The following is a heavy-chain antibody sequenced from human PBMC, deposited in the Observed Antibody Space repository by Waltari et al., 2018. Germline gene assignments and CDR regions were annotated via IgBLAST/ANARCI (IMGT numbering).Heavy chain of an antibody. CDR1: GGSISSHY. Sequence: QVQLQESGPGLVKPSETLSLTCTVSGGSISSHYWSWLRKPPGKGLEWIGYIYYSGSTNYNPSLKSRVTISVDTSKNQFSLKLSSVTAADTAVYYCARGGVRRYWYFDLWGRGTLVTVSS. J-gene: IGHJ2*01. V-gene: IGHV4-59*11. CDR2: IYYSGST. CDR3: ARGGVRRYWYFDL. D-gene: IGHD3-16*01.